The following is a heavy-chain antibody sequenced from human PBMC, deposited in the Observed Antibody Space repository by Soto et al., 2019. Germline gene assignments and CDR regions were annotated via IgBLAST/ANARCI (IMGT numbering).Heavy chain of an antibody. J-gene: IGHJ4*02. V-gene: IGHV4-61*01. CDR2: IYYSGST. CDR1: GGSVSSGSYY. D-gene: IGHD3-9*01. CDR3: AGEVILTGYYY. Sequence: SETLSLTCTVSGGSVSSGSYYWSWIRQPPGKGLEWIGYIYYSGSTNYNPSLKSRVTISVDTSKNQFSLKLSSVTAADTAVYYCAGEVILTGYYYWGQGTPVTVSS.